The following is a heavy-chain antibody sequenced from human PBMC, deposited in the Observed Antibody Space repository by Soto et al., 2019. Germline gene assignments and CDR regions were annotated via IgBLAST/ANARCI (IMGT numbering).Heavy chain of an antibody. J-gene: IGHJ5*02. V-gene: IGHV3-74*01. D-gene: IGHD2-21*02. Sequence: RRLSCAASGCNFSNHWMHWVRQRPAEGLVWVSRITSDGKSKAYAESVKGRFAISRDNAKNTLYLQMNGLTAEDTAVYYCARESGDWPLNWFDPWGQGPLVTVSS. CDR3: ARESGDWPLNWFDP. CDR2: ITSDGKSK. CDR1: GCNFSNHW.